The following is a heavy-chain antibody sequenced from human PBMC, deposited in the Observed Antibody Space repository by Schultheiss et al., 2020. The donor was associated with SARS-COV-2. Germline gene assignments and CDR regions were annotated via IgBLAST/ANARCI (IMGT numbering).Heavy chain of an antibody. CDR2: IYYSGST. Sequence: SETLSLTCAVYGGSFSGYYWSWIRQPPGKGLEWIGSIYYSGSTNYNPSLKSRVTISVDTSKNQFSLKLSSVTAADTAVYYCARGGRTRQNYYYGMDVWGKGTTVTVSS. CDR1: GGSFSGYY. D-gene: IGHD6-6*01. J-gene: IGHJ6*04. V-gene: IGHV4-34*11. CDR3: ARGGRTRQNYYYGMDV.